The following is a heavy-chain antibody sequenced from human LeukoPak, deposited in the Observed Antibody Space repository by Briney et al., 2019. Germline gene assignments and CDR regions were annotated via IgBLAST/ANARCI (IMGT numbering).Heavy chain of an antibody. CDR3: ARYVVVPAAIGY. Sequence: SETLSLTCTVSGGSISSSSYYWGWIRQPPGKGLEWNGSIYYSGSTYYNPSLKSRVTISVDTSKNQFSLKLSSVTAADTAVYYCARYVVVPAAIGYWGQGTLVTVSS. J-gene: IGHJ4*02. V-gene: IGHV4-39*01. D-gene: IGHD2-2*02. CDR2: IYYSGST. CDR1: GGSISSSSYY.